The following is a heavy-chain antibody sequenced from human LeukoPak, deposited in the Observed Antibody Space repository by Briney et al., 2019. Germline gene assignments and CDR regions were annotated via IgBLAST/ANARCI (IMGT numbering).Heavy chain of an antibody. Sequence: ASVTVSYKASGYTFTNYYMHWVGQAPGQGLEGMGVINPSGGSTSYPQKFQGGVTMTRDTSTSTVYMESSSLRSEDTALYYCARESSVGATSVWGQGTLVTVSS. CDR2: INPSGGST. CDR3: ARESSVGATSV. J-gene: IGHJ4*02. D-gene: IGHD1-26*01. V-gene: IGHV1-46*01. CDR1: GYTFTNYY.